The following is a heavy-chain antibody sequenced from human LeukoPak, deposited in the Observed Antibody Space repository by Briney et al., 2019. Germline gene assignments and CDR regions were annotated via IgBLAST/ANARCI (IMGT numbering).Heavy chain of an antibody. D-gene: IGHD3-22*01. Sequence: SETLSLTCTVSGGSISSGGYYWSWIRRHPGKGLEWIGYIYYSGSTYYNPSLKSRVTISVDTSKNQFSLKLSSVTAADTAVYYCASLYYYDSSGYHWYFDYWGQGTLVTVSS. CDR1: GGSISSGGYY. CDR2: IYYSGST. V-gene: IGHV4-31*03. CDR3: ASLYYYDSSGYHWYFDY. J-gene: IGHJ4*02.